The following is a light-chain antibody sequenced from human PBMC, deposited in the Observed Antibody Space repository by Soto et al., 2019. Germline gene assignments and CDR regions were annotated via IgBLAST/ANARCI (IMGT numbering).Light chain of an antibody. CDR2: QDT. J-gene: IGLJ1*01. V-gene: IGLV3-1*01. CDR3: QAWGTSTYV. CDR1: KLGDKY. Sequence: SYELTQPPSVSVSPGQTASITCSGDKLGDKYVCWYQQKPCQSPVLVIYQDTKRPSGIPERFSGSNSGNTATLTISGTQAMDEADYYCQAWGTSTYVFGTGTKVTVL.